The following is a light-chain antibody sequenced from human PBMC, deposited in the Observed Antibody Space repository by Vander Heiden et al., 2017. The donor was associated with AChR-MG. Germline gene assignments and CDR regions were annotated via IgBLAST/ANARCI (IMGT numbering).Light chain of an antibody. V-gene: IGLV3-21*04. CDR1: NIGTKS. Sequence: SYVLTQPPPVSVAPGKTARITCGGNNIGTKSVHWYQQRPGQAPVLVIYYDSDRPSGIPERFSGSNSGNTATLTISRVEARDEADYYCQVWDSSSDHVVFGGGTKLTVL. CDR3: QVWDSSSDHVV. CDR2: YDS. J-gene: IGLJ2*01.